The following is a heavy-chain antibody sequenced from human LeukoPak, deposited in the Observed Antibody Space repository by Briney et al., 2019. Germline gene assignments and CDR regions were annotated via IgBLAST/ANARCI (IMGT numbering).Heavy chain of an antibody. D-gene: IGHD5-12*01. Sequence: PGGSLRLSCAASEFTFSTSWMSWSRQVPRKGLKWVANIKKDGSETYYVDSVKGRFTISRDNAKNSLYLQMNSLRAEDTAMYYCARGRYSGTTYYFDYWGQGTLVTVSS. V-gene: IGHV3-7*03. CDR2: IKKDGSET. J-gene: IGHJ4*02. CDR1: EFTFSTSW. CDR3: ARGRYSGTTYYFDY.